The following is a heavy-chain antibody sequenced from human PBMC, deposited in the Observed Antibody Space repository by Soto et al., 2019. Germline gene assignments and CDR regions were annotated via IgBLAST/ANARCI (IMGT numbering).Heavy chain of an antibody. V-gene: IGHV1-69*01. D-gene: IGHD6-19*01. J-gene: IGHJ6*02. Sequence: SAVKLYRKAVVGTYSSYPSSCLRQTPRQGVEGMGGIIPIFGTANYAQKSQGRVAITADESTSKAYMELSSLRSEDTAVYYCARDFTLAVAGQYYYYGMDVWGQGTTVTVSS. CDR3: ARDFTLAVAGQYYYYGMDV. CDR2: IIPIFGTA. CDR1: VGTYSSYP.